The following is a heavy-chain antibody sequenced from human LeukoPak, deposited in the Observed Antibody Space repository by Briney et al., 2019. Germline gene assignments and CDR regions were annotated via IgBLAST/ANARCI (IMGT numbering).Heavy chain of an antibody. D-gene: IGHD6-25*01. CDR2: IKYDGSEK. Sequence: PGGSLRLTCAASGFTFSTYSMTWVRQAPGKGLEWVANIKYDGSEKYYADSVKGRFTISRDNSKNTLYLQMNSLRAEDTAVYYCARERGHLDYWGQGTLVTVSS. V-gene: IGHV3-7*01. CDR3: ARERGHLDY. CDR1: GFTFSTYS. J-gene: IGHJ4*02.